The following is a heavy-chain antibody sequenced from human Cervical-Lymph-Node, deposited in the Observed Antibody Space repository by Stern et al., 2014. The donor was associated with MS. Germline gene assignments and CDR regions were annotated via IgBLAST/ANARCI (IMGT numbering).Heavy chain of an antibody. CDR1: GYTFTSYY. Sequence: DQLVESGAEVKKPGASVKVSCKASGYTFTSYYMHWVRQAPGQGLEWMGIINPSGGSTSYAQKFQGRVTMTRDTSTSTVYMELSSLRSEDTAVYYCARDPYCSSTSCYPGYYGMDVWGQGTTVTVSS. D-gene: IGHD2-2*01. CDR3: ARDPYCSSTSCYPGYYGMDV. J-gene: IGHJ6*02. V-gene: IGHV1-46*01. CDR2: INPSGGST.